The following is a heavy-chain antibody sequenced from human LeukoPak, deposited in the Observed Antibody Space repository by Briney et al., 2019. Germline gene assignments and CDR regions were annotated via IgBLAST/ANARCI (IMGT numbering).Heavy chain of an antibody. CDR1: GGSISSGGYY. CDR2: IYYSGST. V-gene: IGHV4-31*11. Sequence: SETLSLTCAVSGGSISSGGYYWSWIRQHPGTGLEWIGYIYYSGSTYYNPSLKSRVTISVDTSKNQFSLKLSSVTAADTAVYYCARAALKVVAATRPADFDYWGQGTLVTVSS. J-gene: IGHJ4*02. D-gene: IGHD2-15*01. CDR3: ARAALKVVAATRPADFDY.